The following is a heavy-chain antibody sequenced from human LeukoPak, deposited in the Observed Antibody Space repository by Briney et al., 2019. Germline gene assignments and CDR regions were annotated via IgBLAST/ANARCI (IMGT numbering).Heavy chain of an antibody. J-gene: IGHJ4*02. V-gene: IGHV3-74*01. Sequence: GGSLRLSCAVSGFTLSSNWMHWVRQAPGKGLEWVSRMNQDGSGTSYADSVKGRFTVSRDNAENTVYLQMNSLRAEDSAVYYCATVFDYWGQGTLVTVSS. CDR1: GFTLSSNW. CDR2: MNQDGSGT. CDR3: ATVFDY.